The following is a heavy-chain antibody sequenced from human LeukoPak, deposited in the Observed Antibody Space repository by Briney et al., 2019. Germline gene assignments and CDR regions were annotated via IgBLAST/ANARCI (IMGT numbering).Heavy chain of an antibody. J-gene: IGHJ4*02. CDR1: GSTFSNAW. CDR2: IKSKTDGGTT. CDR3: ARGRGPLGY. D-gene: IGHD3-10*01. Sequence: GGSLRLSCAASGSTFSNAWMSWVRQAPGKGLEWVGRIKSKTDGGTTDYAAPVKGRFTISRDDSKNTLYLQMNSLRAEDTAVYYCARGRGPLGYWGQGTLVTVSS. V-gene: IGHV3-15*01.